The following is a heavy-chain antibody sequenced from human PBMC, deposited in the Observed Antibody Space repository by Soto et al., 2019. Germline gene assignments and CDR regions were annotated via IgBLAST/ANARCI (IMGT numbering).Heavy chain of an antibody. J-gene: IGHJ4*02. CDR2: INHSGST. D-gene: IGHD2-2*01. V-gene: IGHV4-34*01. CDR3: ARLDCSSTSCIFDY. Sequence: ASETLSLTCAVYGGSFSGYYWSWIRQPPGKGLEWIGEINHSGSTNYNPSLKSRVTISVDTSKNQFSLKLSSVTAADTAVYYCARLDCSSTSCIFDYWGQGTLVTVSS. CDR1: GGSFSGYY.